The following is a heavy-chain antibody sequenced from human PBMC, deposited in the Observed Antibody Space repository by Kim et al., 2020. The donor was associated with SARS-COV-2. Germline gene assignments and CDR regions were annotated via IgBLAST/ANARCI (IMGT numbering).Heavy chain of an antibody. CDR3: ARHNPDKGEPHFDY. D-gene: IGHD1-1*01. J-gene: IGHJ4*02. V-gene: IGHV5-10-1*01. Sequence: PSFQGHVTISADKSISTAYLQWSSLKASDTAMYYCARHNPDKGEPHFDYWGQGTLVTVSS.